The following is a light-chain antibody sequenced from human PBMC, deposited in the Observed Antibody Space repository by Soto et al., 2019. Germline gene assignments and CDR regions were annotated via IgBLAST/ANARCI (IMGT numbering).Light chain of an antibody. CDR1: SSNIGGNS. CDR3: GSWDSRMSAYV. Sequence: QSVLTQPPSVSAAPGQKVTISCSGSSSNIGGNSVSWYQQLPGTAPKLLIYDDNKRPSGIPDRFSGSKSGTSATLGITGFQTGDEADYYCGSWDSRMSAYVSGTGTKVTVL. V-gene: IGLV1-51*01. CDR2: DDN. J-gene: IGLJ1*01.